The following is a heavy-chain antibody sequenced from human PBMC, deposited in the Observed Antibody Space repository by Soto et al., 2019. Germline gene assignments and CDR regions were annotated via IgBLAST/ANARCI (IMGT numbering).Heavy chain of an antibody. CDR1: GFSLSTSGVG. J-gene: IGHJ5*02. V-gene: IGHV2-5*01. D-gene: IGHD3-22*01. CDR2: IFWNDDK. Sequence: QISLQESGLMLLKPTQTLTLTCTFSGFSLSTSGVGVGWIRQPPGKALEWLALIFWNDDKRYSPSLKSRLSNTKDTFKNQVVLKMSNMGPVDTSTYSWAQSFPSSPNYYGRSASSWWFDPWGPGALVTVSS. CDR3: AQSFPSSPNYYGRSASSWWFDP.